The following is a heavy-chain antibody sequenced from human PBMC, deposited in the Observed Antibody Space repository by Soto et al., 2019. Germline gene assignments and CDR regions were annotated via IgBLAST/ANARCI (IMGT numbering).Heavy chain of an antibody. Sequence: GGSLRLSCAASGFPFSSYSMHWVRQAPGKGLEWVSSISSGSSYIYYAGSVKGRFTISRDNAKNSLYLQMNSLRVEDTAVYYCARSGDLYNYYYYGKAVWGQGTTVIVSS. V-gene: IGHV3-21*01. CDR2: ISSGSSYI. D-gene: IGHD3-10*01. CDR1: GFPFSSYS. CDR3: ARSGDLYNYYYYGKAV. J-gene: IGHJ6*02.